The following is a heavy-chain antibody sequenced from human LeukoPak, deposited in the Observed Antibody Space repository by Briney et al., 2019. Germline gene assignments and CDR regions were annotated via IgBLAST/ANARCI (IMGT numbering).Heavy chain of an antibody. D-gene: IGHD3/OR15-3a*01. CDR1: GYSISSGYY. CDR2: IYNSGNI. V-gene: IGHV4-61*01. Sequence: PSETLSLTCTVSGYSISSGYYWGWIRQPPGKGLQWIAYIYNSGNINYDPSLESRATISVDTSMNRFSLMLSSVTAADTATYYCARGDIWNGYWDYWGQGILVTVSS. J-gene: IGHJ4*02. CDR3: ARGDIWNGYWDY.